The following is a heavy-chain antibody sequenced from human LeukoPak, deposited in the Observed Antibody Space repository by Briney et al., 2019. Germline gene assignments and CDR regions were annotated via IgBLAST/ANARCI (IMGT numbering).Heavy chain of an antibody. V-gene: IGHV1-8*02. CDR3: ARGGEWELD. CDR2: INPNSGNT. D-gene: IGHD1-26*01. J-gene: IGHJ4*02. CDR1: GYTFTGYY. Sequence: GASVKVSCKASGYTFTGYYMHWVRQAPGQGLEWMGWINPNSGNTGYAQKFQGRVTMTRNTSISTAYMELSSLRSEDTAVYYCARGGEWELDWGQGTLVTVSS.